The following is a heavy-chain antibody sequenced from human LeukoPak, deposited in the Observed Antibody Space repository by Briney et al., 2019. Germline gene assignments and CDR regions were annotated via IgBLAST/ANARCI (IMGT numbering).Heavy chain of an antibody. D-gene: IGHD3-3*01. CDR1: GFTFTSYS. J-gene: IGHJ4*02. Sequence: PGGSLRLSCAASGFTFTSYSMTWVRQAPGKGLEWVSYISSSSSTIYYADSVKGRFTISRDNAKNSLYLQMNSLRAEDTAVYYCARDRDPLRFLEWYGDYWGQGTLVTVSS. CDR3: ARDRDPLRFLEWYGDY. CDR2: ISSSSSTI. V-gene: IGHV3-48*01.